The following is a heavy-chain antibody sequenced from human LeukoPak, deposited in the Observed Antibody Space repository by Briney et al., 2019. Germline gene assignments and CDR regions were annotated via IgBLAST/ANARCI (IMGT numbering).Heavy chain of an antibody. V-gene: IGHV3-21*01. D-gene: IGHD5-12*01. CDR3: ATLRPHSEIDY. J-gene: IGHJ4*02. CDR2: ISSSSSYI. CDR1: GFSFSAYG. Sequence: PGGSLRLSCAASGFSFSAYGMHWVRQAPGKGLEWVSSISSSSSYIYYADSVKGRFTISRDNAKNSLYLQMNSLRAEDTAVYYCATLRPHSEIDYWGQGTLVTVSS.